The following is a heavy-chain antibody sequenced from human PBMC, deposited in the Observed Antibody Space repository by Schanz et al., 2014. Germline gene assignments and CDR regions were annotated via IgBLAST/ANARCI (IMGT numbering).Heavy chain of an antibody. Sequence: QGQLVQSGAEVKKPGASLKVSCKASGYTFISYGISWVRQAPGQGLEWMGRIIPILGIANYAQKFQGRVTITADRSTSTAYMELSSLRSEDTAVYYCARGYGDSPTDFWGQGTRVTVSS. CDR1: GYTFISYG. D-gene: IGHD4-17*01. CDR2: IIPILGIA. V-gene: IGHV1-69*09. J-gene: IGHJ4*02. CDR3: ARGYGDSPTDF.